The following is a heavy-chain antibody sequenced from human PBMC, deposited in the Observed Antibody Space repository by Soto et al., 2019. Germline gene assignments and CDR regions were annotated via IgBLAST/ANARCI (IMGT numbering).Heavy chain of an antibody. CDR2: MNPTSGNT. CDR3: ARTPYGDNVDY. V-gene: IGHV1-8*01. CDR1: GYTFTRYD. J-gene: IGHJ4*02. D-gene: IGHD4-17*01. Sequence: QVQLVQSGAEVKKPGASVKVSCKASGYTFTRYDINWVRQATGQGLEWMGWMNPTSGNTGYARKFQGRVTITRNTSISTAYLELSSLRSEDTAVYYCARTPYGDNVDYWGQGTMVTVSS.